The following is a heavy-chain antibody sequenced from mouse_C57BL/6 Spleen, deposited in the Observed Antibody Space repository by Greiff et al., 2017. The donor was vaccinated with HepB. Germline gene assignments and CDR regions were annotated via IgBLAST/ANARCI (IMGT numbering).Heavy chain of an antibody. D-gene: IGHD1-1*01. Sequence: QVQLKQPGAELVKPGASVKMSCKASGYTFTSYWITWVKQRPGQGLEWIGDIYPGSGSTNYNEKFKSKATLTVDTSSSTAYMQLSSLTSEDSAVYYCAREITTVVARGWYFDVWGTGTTVTVSS. CDR2: IYPGSGST. V-gene: IGHV1-55*01. J-gene: IGHJ1*03. CDR3: AREITTVVARGWYFDV. CDR1: GYTFTSYW.